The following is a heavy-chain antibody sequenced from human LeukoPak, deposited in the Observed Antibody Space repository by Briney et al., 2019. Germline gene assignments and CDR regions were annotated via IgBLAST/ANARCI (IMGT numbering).Heavy chain of an antibody. D-gene: IGHD6-19*01. CDR3: ARDGDGGSGWYYFDY. CDR1: GFTFSSYW. CDR2: INTDGSST. J-gene: IGHJ4*01. V-gene: IGHV3-74*01. Sequence: GGSLRLSCAASGFTFSSYWMHWVRQAPGKGLVWVSRINTDGSSTSYADSVKGRFTISRDNAKNTLYLQMNSLRAEDTAVYYCARDGDGGSGWYYFDYWGQGTLVTVSS.